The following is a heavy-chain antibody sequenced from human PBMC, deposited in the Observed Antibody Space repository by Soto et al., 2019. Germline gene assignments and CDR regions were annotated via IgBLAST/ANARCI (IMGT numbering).Heavy chain of an antibody. J-gene: IGHJ6*02. Sequence: GGSLRLSCAASGFTFSSYVMHWVRQAPGKGLEWVAVISYDGVNKYYADSVKGRFTISRDNSKNTLYLQMNSVRAEDTAVYYCAKDNGMDVWGQGTTVTAP. CDR3: AKDNGMDV. V-gene: IGHV3-30*18. CDR1: GFTFSSYV. CDR2: ISYDGVNK.